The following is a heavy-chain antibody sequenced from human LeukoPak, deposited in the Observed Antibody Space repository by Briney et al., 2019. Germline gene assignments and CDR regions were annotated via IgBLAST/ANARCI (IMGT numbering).Heavy chain of an antibody. D-gene: IGHD5-24*01. V-gene: IGHV3-7*04. CDR1: GLPFSSYC. CDR3: TRVGYIDEGIDY. Sequence: PGGALRLSCVASGLPFSSYCITWVRQAPGKGLEWVANIKQDGSKKSYVDSVKGRFTISRDNAKNSLYLQMNILRAEDTAIYYCTRVGYIDEGIDYWGQGTLVTVSS. CDR2: IKQDGSKK. J-gene: IGHJ4*02.